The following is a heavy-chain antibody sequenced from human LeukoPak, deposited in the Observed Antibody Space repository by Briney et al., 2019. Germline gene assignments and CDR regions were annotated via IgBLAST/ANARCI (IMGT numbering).Heavy chain of an antibody. V-gene: IGHV1-24*01. D-gene: IGHD3-9*01. CDR1: GYTLTELS. Sequence: ASVKVSCKVSGYTLTELSMHWVRQAPGKGLEWLGGFDPEDGETIYAQKFQGRVTMTEDTSTDTAYMELSSLRSDDTAVYYCAADRYHPEGRNWFDPWGQGTLVPVSS. CDR2: FDPEDGET. CDR3: AADRYHPEGRNWFDP. J-gene: IGHJ5*02.